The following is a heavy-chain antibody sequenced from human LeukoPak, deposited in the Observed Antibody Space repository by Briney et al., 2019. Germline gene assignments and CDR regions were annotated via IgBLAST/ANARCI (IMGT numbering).Heavy chain of an antibody. CDR2: ISGSGGST. D-gene: IGHD3-3*01. CDR1: GFTFSSYA. Sequence: GGSLRLSCAASGFTFSSYAMSWVRQAPGKGLEWVSAISGSGGSTYYADSVKGRFTISRGNSKNTLYLQMNSLRAEDTAVYYCARAPRRFLEWLSPTYYYGSGRIDYWGQGTLVTVSS. CDR3: ARAPRRFLEWLSPTYYYGSGRIDY. V-gene: IGHV3-23*01. J-gene: IGHJ4*02.